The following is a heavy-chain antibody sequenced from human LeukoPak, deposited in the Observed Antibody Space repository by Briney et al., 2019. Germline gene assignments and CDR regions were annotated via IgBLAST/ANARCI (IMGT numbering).Heavy chain of an antibody. CDR2: IYPGDSDT. J-gene: IGHJ5*02. Sequence: GESLKISCKASGYSFAAYWIGWVRQMPGKGLEWMGIIYPGDSDTRYSPSFQGQVTISADKSISTAYLQWSSLKASDTAMYYCARQVGESITMVRGATFDPWGQGTLVTVSS. D-gene: IGHD3-10*01. CDR1: GYSFAAYW. CDR3: ARQVGESITMVRGATFDP. V-gene: IGHV5-51*01.